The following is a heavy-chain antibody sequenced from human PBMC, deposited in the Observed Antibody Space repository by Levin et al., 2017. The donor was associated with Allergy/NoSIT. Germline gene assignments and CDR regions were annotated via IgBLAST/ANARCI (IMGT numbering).Heavy chain of an antibody. D-gene: IGHD2-15*01. CDR2: ISYDGSNK. CDR1: GFTFSSYA. Sequence: GESLKISCAASGFTFSSYAMHWVRQAPGKGLEWVAVISYDGSNKYYADSVKGRFTISRDNSKNTLYLQMNSLRAEDTAVYYCARWDSSGYCSGGSCVFDYWGQGTLVTVSS. CDR3: ARWDSSGYCSGGSCVFDY. J-gene: IGHJ4*02. V-gene: IGHV3-30*04.